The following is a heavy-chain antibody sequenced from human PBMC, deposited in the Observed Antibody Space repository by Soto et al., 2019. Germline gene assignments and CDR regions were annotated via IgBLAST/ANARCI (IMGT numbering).Heavy chain of an antibody. V-gene: IGHV1-18*01. D-gene: IGHD2-2*01. CDR1: GYTFSNYG. CDR2: ISLYSDGT. Sequence: GXSVKVSFRTSGYTFSNYGITWVRQAPGQPLEWLGWISLYSDGTNYAQKFQGRVSMTTDTSTTTAYMELRSLRSDDTAVYYCARVVPGAEAWFGPWGQGTLVTVSS. CDR3: ARVVPGAEAWFGP. J-gene: IGHJ5*02.